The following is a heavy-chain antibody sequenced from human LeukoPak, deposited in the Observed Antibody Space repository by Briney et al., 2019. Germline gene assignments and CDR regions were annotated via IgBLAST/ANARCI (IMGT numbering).Heavy chain of an antibody. Sequence: PSETLSLTCTVSGGSISSYYWSWIRQPPGKGLEWIGYIYYSGSTNYNPSLKSRVTISVDTSKNQFSLKLSSVTAADTAVYYCARTHMVRGVIVTNWFDPWGQGTLVTVSS. CDR3: ARTHMVRGVIVTNWFDP. CDR1: GGSISSYY. V-gene: IGHV4-59*01. D-gene: IGHD3-10*01. J-gene: IGHJ5*02. CDR2: IYYSGST.